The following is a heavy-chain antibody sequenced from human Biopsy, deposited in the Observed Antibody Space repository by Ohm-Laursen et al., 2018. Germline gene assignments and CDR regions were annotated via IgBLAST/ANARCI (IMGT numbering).Heavy chain of an antibody. J-gene: IGHJ4*02. V-gene: IGHV1-46*01. CDR3: AADINVWNVNY. CDR2: INPRSGST. CDR1: GYNFPTHY. Sequence: ASVKVSCKTSGYNFPTHYMHWVRQAPGQGLEWMAMINPRSGSTFYAQKFQGRVTMTRDTSTSTVYMELSSLRSEDTAVYYCAADINVWNVNYWGQGTQVTVSS. D-gene: IGHD1-1*01.